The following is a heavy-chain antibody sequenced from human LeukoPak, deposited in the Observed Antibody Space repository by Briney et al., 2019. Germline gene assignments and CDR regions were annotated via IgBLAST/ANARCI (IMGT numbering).Heavy chain of an antibody. Sequence: ASVKVSCKASGYTFTSYYIHWVRQAPGQGLEWMGLINPSGGSTNYAQKFQGRVTMTRDTSKNQFSLKLSSVTAADTAVYYCARVRYDYGSGSYPDYWGQGTLVTVSS. CDR3: ARVRYDYGSGSYPDY. CDR1: GYTFTSYY. CDR2: INPSGGST. D-gene: IGHD3-10*01. J-gene: IGHJ4*02. V-gene: IGHV1-46*01.